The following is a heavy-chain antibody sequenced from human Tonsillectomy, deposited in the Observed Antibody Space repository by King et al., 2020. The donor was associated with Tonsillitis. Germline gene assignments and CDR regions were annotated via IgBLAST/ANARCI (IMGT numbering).Heavy chain of an antibody. Sequence: GQLVQSGEGLVQPGGSLRLSCAASGFTFSSYAMSWVRQAPGKGLEWVSAISGSGGSTYYADSVKGRFTISRSNSKNTLYLQMNSLRAEDTAVYYCAKVDSADFGFYFYYYYMDVWGKGTTVSVSS. CDR1: GFTFSSYA. J-gene: IGHJ6*03. D-gene: IGHD2-2*03. V-gene: IGHV3-23*04. CDR3: AKVDSADFGFYFYYYYMDV. CDR2: ISGSGGST.